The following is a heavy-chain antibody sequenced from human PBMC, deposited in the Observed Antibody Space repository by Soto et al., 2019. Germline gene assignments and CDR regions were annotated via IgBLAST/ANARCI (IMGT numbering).Heavy chain of an antibody. Sequence: QVQLVESGGGLVKPGGSLRLSCATSGFTFSDHYMTWIRQAPGKGLEFISYISPGGRYTNYGDSVKGSFTISRDNAKNSLFLQVNTLRDEDTAGYYCSRCGGGGVFVHWGRGTLVTVSS. D-gene: IGHD2-21*01. J-gene: IGHJ4*02. CDR2: ISPGGRYT. CDR3: SRCGGGGVFVH. V-gene: IGHV3-11*05. CDR1: GFTFSDHY.